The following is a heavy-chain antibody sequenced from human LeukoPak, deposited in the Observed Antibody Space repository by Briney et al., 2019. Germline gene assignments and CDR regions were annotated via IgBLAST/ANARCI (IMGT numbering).Heavy chain of an antibody. Sequence: GGSLRLSCAASGFTFSSYSMTWVRQAPGKGLEWVSYISSSSSTIYYADSVRGRFTISRDNAKNSLYLQMNSLRAEDTAVYYCARDFGTMLLDYWGQGTLVTVSS. J-gene: IGHJ4*02. CDR3: ARDFGTMLLDY. V-gene: IGHV3-48*01. D-gene: IGHD2-8*01. CDR1: GFTFSSYS. CDR2: ISSSSSTI.